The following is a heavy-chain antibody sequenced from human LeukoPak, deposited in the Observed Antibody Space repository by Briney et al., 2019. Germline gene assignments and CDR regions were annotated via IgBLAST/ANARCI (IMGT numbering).Heavy chain of an antibody. V-gene: IGHV5-51*01. CDR2: ICPGDSDT. CDR1: GYSFTSYW. D-gene: IGHD3-10*01. CDR3: ARPSYYYGSGRDGMDV. Sequence: GESLKISCKGSGYSFTSYWIGWVRQMPGKGLEWMGIICPGDSDTRYSPSFQGQVTISADKSISTAYLQWSSLKASDTAMYYCARPSYYYGSGRDGMDVWGQGTTVTVSS. J-gene: IGHJ6*02.